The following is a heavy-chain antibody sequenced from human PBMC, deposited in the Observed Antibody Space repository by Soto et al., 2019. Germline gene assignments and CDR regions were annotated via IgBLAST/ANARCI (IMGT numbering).Heavy chain of an antibody. CDR2: INAYNGNT. CDR1: GYTFTSYA. J-gene: IGHJ4*02. V-gene: IGHV1-3*01. Sequence: SVKVSCKASGYTFTSYAMHWVRQAPGQRLEWMGWINAYNGNTKYAQKLQGRVTMTTDTSTSTAYMELRSLRSDDTAVYYCARESSLYYDSSGYYPHFDYWGQGTLVTVSS. CDR3: ARESSLYYDSSGYYPHFDY. D-gene: IGHD3-22*01.